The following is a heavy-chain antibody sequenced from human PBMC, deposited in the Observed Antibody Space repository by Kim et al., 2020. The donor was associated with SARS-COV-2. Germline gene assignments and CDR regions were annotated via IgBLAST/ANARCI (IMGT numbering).Heavy chain of an antibody. D-gene: IGHD6-13*01. J-gene: IGHJ4*02. CDR3: ARAAADPTDFDY. Sequence: YHADSVKGRFTISRDNSKNPLYLQMNSLRAEDTAVYYCARAAADPTDFDYWGQGTLVTVSS. V-gene: IGHV3-23*01.